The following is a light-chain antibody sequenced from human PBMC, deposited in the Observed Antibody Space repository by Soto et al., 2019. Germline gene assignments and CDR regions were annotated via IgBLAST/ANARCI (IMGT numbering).Light chain of an antibody. CDR3: QQHTNWPLT. CDR1: QSVSSF. V-gene: IGKV3-11*01. J-gene: IGKJ4*01. CDR2: DAS. Sequence: MMMTQSPATLSLSPGEGAXXSCRASQSVSSFLAWYQQKPGQAPRLLIYDASNRATGIPARFSGSGSGTDFTLTISSLEPEDFAVYYCQQHTNWPLTFGGGTKVDI.